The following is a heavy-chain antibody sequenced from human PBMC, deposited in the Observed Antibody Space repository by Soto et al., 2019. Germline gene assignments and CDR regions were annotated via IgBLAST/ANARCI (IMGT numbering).Heavy chain of an antibody. CDR3: ANALMLASGWDYYYYMDV. Sequence: EVQLLESGGGLVQPGGSLRLSCAASGFTFSSYAMSWVRQAPGKGLEWVSAISGSGGSTYYADSVKGRFTISRDNSKNTLYLQMNSLRAEDTAVYYCANALMLASGWDYYYYMDVWGKGTTVTVSS. CDR2: ISGSGGST. D-gene: IGHD6-19*01. J-gene: IGHJ6*03. CDR1: GFTFSSYA. V-gene: IGHV3-23*01.